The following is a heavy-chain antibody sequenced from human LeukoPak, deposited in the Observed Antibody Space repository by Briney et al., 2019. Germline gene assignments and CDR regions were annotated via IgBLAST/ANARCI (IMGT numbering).Heavy chain of an antibody. CDR1: GFTFSSYG. D-gene: IGHD6-13*01. CDR3: AKDLGSSWYFDY. J-gene: IGHJ4*02. Sequence: GGSLRLSCAASGFTFSSYGMHWVRQAPGKGLEWVAVISYDGSNKYYADSVKGRFTISRDNSKNTLYLQMNSLRAEVTAVYYCAKDLGSSWYFDYWGQGTLVTVSS. CDR2: ISYDGSNK. V-gene: IGHV3-30*18.